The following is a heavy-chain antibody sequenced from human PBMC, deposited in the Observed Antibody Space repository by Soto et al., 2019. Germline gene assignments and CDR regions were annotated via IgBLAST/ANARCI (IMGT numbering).Heavy chain of an antibody. Sequence: SETLSLTCAVSSGSISSSNWWSWVRQPPGKGLEWIGEIYHSGSTNYNPSLKSRVTISVDKSKNQFSLKLSSVTAADTAVYYCARKNDDYGDYFDYWGQGTLVTVSS. CDR1: SGSISSSNW. CDR3: ARKNDDYGDYFDY. J-gene: IGHJ4*02. D-gene: IGHD4-17*01. CDR2: IYHSGST. V-gene: IGHV4-4*02.